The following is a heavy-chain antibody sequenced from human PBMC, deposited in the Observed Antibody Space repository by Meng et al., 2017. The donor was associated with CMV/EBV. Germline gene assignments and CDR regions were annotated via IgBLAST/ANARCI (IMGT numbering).Heavy chain of an antibody. CDR1: GFTVSNNY. V-gene: IGHV3-53*01. CDR3: ARDGNYHGV. Sequence: LGGSGGGLIQPGGSLILSCAASGFTVSNNYMRWFRQVPGKGLEWVSLIYSEGTTDYADSVKGRFTISRDNSKNTLYLQMNSLRAEDTAVYYCARDGNYHGVWGQGTLVTVSS. D-gene: IGHD1-7*01. CDR2: IYSEGTT. J-gene: IGHJ4*02.